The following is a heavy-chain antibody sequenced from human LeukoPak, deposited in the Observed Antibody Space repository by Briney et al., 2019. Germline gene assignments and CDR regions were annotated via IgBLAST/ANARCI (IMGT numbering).Heavy chain of an antibody. CDR1: GGSISSGSYY. J-gene: IGHJ6*03. CDR3: ARVRYCSSTSCPTGYYYMDV. CDR2: IYTSGST. Sequence: PSQTLSLTCTVSGGSISSGSYYWSWIRQPAGKGLEWIGRIYTSGSTNYNPSLKSRVTISVDTSKNQFSLKLSSVTAADTAVYYCARVRYCSSTSCPTGYYYMDVWGKGTTVTVSS. D-gene: IGHD2-2*01. V-gene: IGHV4-61*02.